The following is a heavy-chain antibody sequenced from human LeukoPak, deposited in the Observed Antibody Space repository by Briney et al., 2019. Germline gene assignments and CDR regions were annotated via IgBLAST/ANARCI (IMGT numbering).Heavy chain of an antibody. CDR2: IYTSGST. J-gene: IGHJ2*01. CDR3: ARGRIAGSSSHWYFDL. CDR1: GGSISSYY. Sequence: SSETLSLTCTVSGGSISSYYWSWIRQPAGKGLEWIGRIYTSGSTNYNPSLKSRVTISVDTSKNQFSLKLSSVTAADTAVYYCARGRIAGSSSHWYFDLWGRGTLVTVSS. D-gene: IGHD2/OR15-2a*01. V-gene: IGHV4-4*07.